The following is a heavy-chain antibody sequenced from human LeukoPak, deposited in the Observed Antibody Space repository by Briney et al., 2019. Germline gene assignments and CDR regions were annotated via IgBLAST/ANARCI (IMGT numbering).Heavy chain of an antibody. CDR2: IYHSGTS. D-gene: IGHD6-19*01. V-gene: IGHV4-59*01. J-gene: IGHJ6*03. CDR3: ARVNSSGWGSYYYYYMDV. Sequence: SETLSLTCSVSGGSMTSYYWSWIRQPPGKGLEWIGYIYHSGTSNYNPSLQSRVAMSVDTSKNQISLKVRSVTSADTVVYYCARVNSSGWGSYYYYYMDVWGKGTTVTISS. CDR1: GGSMTSYY.